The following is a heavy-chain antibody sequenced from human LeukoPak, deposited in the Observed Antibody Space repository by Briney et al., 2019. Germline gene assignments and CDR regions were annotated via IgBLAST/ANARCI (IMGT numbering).Heavy chain of an antibody. J-gene: IGHJ4*02. CDR3: ARAAIVGAAHFDY. CDR2: IWYDGSNK. CDR1: GFTFSSYA. D-gene: IGHD1-26*01. V-gene: IGHV3-33*08. Sequence: GGSLRLSCAASGFTFSSYAMSWVRQAPGKGLEWVAVIWYDGSNKYYADSVKGRFTISRDNSKNTLYLQMNSLRAEDTAVYYCARAAIVGAAHFDYWGQGTLVTVSS.